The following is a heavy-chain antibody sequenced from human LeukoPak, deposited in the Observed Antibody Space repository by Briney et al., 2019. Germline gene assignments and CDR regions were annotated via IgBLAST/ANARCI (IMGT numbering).Heavy chain of an antibody. J-gene: IGHJ4*02. CDR1: GDSITGGIEY. Sequence: PSETLSLTCAVSGDSITGGIEYWSWIRQSPGKGLEWIGYMYDSGSTYYNPSLKSRVSISLDRSKNQFALQLTSVTAADTAMYYCAREYGYSSGWATRAYDYWGQGTLVTVSS. CDR3: AREYGYSSGWATRAYDY. CDR2: MYDSGST. V-gene: IGHV4-30-4*08. D-gene: IGHD6-19*01.